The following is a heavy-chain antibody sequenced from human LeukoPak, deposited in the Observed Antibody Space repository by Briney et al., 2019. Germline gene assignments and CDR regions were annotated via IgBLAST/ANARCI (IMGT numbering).Heavy chain of an antibody. V-gene: IGHV3-30*04. D-gene: IGHD1-1*01. CDR2: ISYDGSNK. CDR3: ARVGVKLELVWYMDV. Sequence: PGRSLRLSCAASGFTFSSYAMHWVRQAPGKGLEWVAVISYDGSNKYYADSVKGRFTISRDNSKNTLYLQMNSLRAEDTAVYYCARVGVKLELVWYMDVWGRGTTVTVSS. J-gene: IGHJ6*03. CDR1: GFTFSSYA.